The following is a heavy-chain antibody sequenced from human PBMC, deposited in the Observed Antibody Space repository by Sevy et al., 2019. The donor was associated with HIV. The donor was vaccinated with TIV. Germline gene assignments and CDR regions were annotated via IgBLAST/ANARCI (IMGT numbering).Heavy chain of an antibody. CDR2: INPSGGST. CDR3: ARDGFTMVRDTYYFDY. Sequence: ASVKVSCKASGYTFTSYYMHWVRQAPGQGLEWMGIINPSGGSTSYAQKFQGRVTMTRDTSTSTVYMELCSLRSEDTAVYYCARDGFTMVRDTYYFDYWGQGTLVTVSS. V-gene: IGHV1-46*01. D-gene: IGHD3-10*01. J-gene: IGHJ4*02. CDR1: GYTFTSYY.